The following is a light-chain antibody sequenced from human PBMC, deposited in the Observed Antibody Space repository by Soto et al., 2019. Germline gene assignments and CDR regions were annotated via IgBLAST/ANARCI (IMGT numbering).Light chain of an antibody. V-gene: IGLV1-40*01. CDR1: SSNIGAGYD. J-gene: IGLJ1*01. CDR2: SNS. CDR3: QSYDSSLSSHV. Sequence: QSVLTQPPSVSGAPGQRVTISCTGSSSNIGAGYDVHWYQQLPGTAPKLLMYSNSNRPSGVPDRFSGSKSGSSASLAITGLQAEDEADYYCQSYDSSLSSHVFGSGTKVTVL.